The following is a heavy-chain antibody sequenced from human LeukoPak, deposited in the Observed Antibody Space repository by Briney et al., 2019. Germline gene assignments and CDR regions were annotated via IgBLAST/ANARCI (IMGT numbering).Heavy chain of an antibody. CDR3: ERATGGNSGY. D-gene: IGHD4-23*01. CDR2: IYYSGST. Sequence: SETLSLTCTVSGGSISSYYWSWIRQPPGKGLEWVGCIYYSGSTNYNPSLKSRVTISVDTSKNQFSLKLTSVTAADTAVYYCERATGGNSGYWGQGTLVTVSS. V-gene: IGHV4-59*01. CDR1: GGSISSYY. J-gene: IGHJ4*02.